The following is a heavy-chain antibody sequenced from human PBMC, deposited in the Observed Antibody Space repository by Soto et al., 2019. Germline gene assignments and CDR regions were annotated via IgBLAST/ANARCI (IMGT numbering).Heavy chain of an antibody. D-gene: IGHD3-10*01. J-gene: IGHJ6*02. Sequence: PGGSLRLSCAASGFTFSNAWMSWVRQAPGKGLEWVGRIKSNTDGGTTAYAAPVKGRFTISRDDSKNTLYLQMNSLKTEDTAVYYCTTGGAGGYYYYYGMDVWGQGTTVTVSS. CDR2: IKSNTDGGTT. V-gene: IGHV3-15*01. CDR1: GFTFSNAW. CDR3: TTGGAGGYYYYYGMDV.